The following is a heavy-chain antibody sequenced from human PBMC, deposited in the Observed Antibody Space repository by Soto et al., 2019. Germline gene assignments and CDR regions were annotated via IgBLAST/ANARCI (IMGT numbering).Heavy chain of an antibody. V-gene: IGHV3-30-3*01. CDR3: ASELY. CDR1: GFTFSSYA. Sequence: QVQLVESGGGVVQPGRSLRLSCAASGFTFSSYAMHWVRQAPGKGLEWVAVISYDGSNKYYADSVKGRFTISRDNSKNTLYLQVNSLRAEDTAVYYCASELYWGQGTLVTVSS. CDR2: ISYDGSNK. J-gene: IGHJ4*02.